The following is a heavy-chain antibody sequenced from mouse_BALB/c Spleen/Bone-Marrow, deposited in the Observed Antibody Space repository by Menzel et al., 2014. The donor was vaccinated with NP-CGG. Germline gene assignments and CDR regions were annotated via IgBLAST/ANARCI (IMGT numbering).Heavy chain of an antibody. Sequence: VHLVESGAELVRPGTSVKVSCKASGYAFTNYLIEWVKQRPGQGLEWIGVINPGSGGTNYNEKFKGKATLTADKSSSTAYMQLSSLTSDDSAVYFCARWDYAMDYWGQGPSVTVSS. J-gene: IGHJ4*01. V-gene: IGHV1-54*01. CDR3: ARWDYAMDY. CDR1: GYAFTNYL. CDR2: INPGSGGT.